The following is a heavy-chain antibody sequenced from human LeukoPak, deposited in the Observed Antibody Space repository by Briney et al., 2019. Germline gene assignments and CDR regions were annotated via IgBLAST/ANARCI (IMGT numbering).Heavy chain of an antibody. D-gene: IGHD2-2*01. Sequence: SETLSLTCTVSGGSISSSSYYWRWIRQPPGKGLEWIGSIYYSGSTYYNPSLKSRVTISVDTSKNQFSLKLSSVTAADTAVYYCERDRCSSTSCYIDYWGQGTLVTVSS. J-gene: IGHJ4*02. V-gene: IGHV4-39*02. CDR3: ERDRCSSTSCYIDY. CDR2: IYYSGST. CDR1: GGSISSSSYY.